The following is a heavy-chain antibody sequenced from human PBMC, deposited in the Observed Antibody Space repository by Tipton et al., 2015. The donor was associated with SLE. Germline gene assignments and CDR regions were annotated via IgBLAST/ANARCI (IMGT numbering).Heavy chain of an antibody. CDR1: GGSISSGDYY. Sequence: TLSLTCTVSGGSISSGDYYWSWIRQPPGKGLEWIGYIYHSGSTNYNPSLKSRVTISVDKSKNQFSLKLSSVTAADTAVYYCARDVPPLVPGIAATEPLDCWGQGTLVTVSS. V-gene: IGHV4-30-4*01. D-gene: IGHD6-13*01. CDR3: ARDVPPLVPGIAATEPLDC. CDR2: IYHSGST. J-gene: IGHJ4*02.